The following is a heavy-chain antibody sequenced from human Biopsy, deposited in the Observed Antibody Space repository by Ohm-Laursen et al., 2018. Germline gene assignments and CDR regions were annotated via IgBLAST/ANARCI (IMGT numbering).Heavy chain of an antibody. CDR1: GFTFSSYA. J-gene: IGHJ4*02. CDR3: AKVSPTILSSFDY. Sequence: GSLRLSRSASGFTFSSYAMTWFRQAPGKGLEWVSTISGNSDIIYDTDSVKGRFTISRDNSKNTLYLQMNSLRAEDTAVYYCAKVSPTILSSFDYWGQGTLVTVSS. V-gene: IGHV3-23*01. D-gene: IGHD3-9*01. CDR2: ISGNSDII.